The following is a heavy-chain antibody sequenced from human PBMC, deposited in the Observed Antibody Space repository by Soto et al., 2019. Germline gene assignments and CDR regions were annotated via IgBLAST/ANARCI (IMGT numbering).Heavy chain of an antibody. CDR3: ARGGVPAAMSY. CDR2: INSDGSNT. D-gene: IGHD2-2*01. Sequence: EVQLVESGGGLVQPGGSLRLSCAASGFTFSSFWMHWVRQAPGEGLVWVSRINSDGSNTNYADSVKGRFTISRDNAKNTLYLQMNSLRAEETAVYYGARGGVPAAMSYWGQGTLVTVSS. CDR1: GFTFSSFW. V-gene: IGHV3-74*01. J-gene: IGHJ4*02.